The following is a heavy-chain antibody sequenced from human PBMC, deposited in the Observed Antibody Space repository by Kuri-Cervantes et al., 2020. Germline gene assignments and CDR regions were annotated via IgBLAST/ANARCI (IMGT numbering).Heavy chain of an antibody. Sequence: SETLSLTCSVSGGSISSSSYYWAWIRQPPGKGLEWIGSIYYSGSTYYNPSLKSRVTISADTSKNQFSLKLSSVTAADTAVYYCAAAMRRPQKNWFDPWGQGTLVTVSS. D-gene: IGHD2-2*01. V-gene: IGHV4-39*01. CDR3: AAAMRRPQKNWFDP. J-gene: IGHJ5*02. CDR2: IYYSGST. CDR1: GGSISSSSYY.